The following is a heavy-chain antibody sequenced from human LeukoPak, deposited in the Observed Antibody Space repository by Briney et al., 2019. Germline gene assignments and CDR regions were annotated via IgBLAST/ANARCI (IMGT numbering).Heavy chain of an antibody. CDR1: GFTFSNYW. V-gene: IGHV3-74*01. Sequence: GSLRLSCAASGFTFSNYWMHWVRQAPGKGLVWVSRINSDGINTSYADSVKGRFTISRDNAKNTLNLQMNSLRAEDTAVYYCATPPAVTRDYWGQGTLVTVSS. D-gene: IGHD4-17*01. J-gene: IGHJ4*02. CDR3: ATPPAVTRDY. CDR2: INSDGINT.